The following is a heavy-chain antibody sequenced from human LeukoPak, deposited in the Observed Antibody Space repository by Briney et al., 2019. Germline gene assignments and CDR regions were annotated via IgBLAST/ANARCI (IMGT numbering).Heavy chain of an antibody. CDR2: ISADGRRS. CDR1: GFTFTTYA. D-gene: IGHD6-19*01. Sequence: GGSLRLSCVASGFTFTTYALSWFRQAPGKGLELVSTISADGRRSNYADSVKGRFTISRDTSKNTLYLQMNSLRAEDTAKYYCAKVDTSGWYEVLDCWGQGTLVTVSS. V-gene: IGHV3-23*01. CDR3: AKVDTSGWYEVLDC. J-gene: IGHJ4*02.